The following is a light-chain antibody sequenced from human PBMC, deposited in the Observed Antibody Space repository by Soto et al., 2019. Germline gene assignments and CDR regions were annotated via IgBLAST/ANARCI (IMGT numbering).Light chain of an antibody. V-gene: IGKV1-5*01. CDR3: LQVNSFPRT. CDR2: AAS. CDR1: QTISSW. Sequence: DIQMTQSPSTLSGSVGDRVTITCRASQTISSWLAWYQQKPGKAPKLLIYAASSLQSGVPSRFSGSGSGTDFTLTISSLQPEDVAIYYCLQVNSFPRTFGQGTKVDIK. J-gene: IGKJ1*01.